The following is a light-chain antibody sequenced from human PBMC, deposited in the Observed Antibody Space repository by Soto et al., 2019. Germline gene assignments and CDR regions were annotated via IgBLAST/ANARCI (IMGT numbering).Light chain of an antibody. CDR2: DAS. CDR3: KQRSNWLT. V-gene: IGKV3-11*01. Sequence: EIVLTQSPATLSLSPGERATLSCRASQSVSSYLAWYQQKPGQAPRLLIYDASNRATGIPARFSGSGSGTDFTLTISTLEPEDVAVYYCKQRSNWLTFGGGTKVDIK. J-gene: IGKJ4*01. CDR1: QSVSSY.